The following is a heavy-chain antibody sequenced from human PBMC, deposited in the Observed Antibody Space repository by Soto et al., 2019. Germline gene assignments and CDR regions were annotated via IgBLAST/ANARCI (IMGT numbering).Heavy chain of an antibody. J-gene: IGHJ4*02. V-gene: IGHV1-18*01. D-gene: IGHD3-16*01. CDR3: ARDWFGIDY. CDR1: GYTFTSYG. CDR2: INPYNGNT. Sequence: QVQLVQSGAEVKKPGASVKVSCKASGYTFTSYGISWVRQAPGQGIEGMGWINPYNGNTNYAQKLQGRVTMTTDTSTNTAYMELRSLRSDATAVYYCARDWFGIDYWGQGTLVTVSS.